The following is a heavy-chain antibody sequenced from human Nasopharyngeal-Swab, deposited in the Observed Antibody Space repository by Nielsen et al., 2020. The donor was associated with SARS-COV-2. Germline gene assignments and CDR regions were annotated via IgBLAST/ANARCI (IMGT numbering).Heavy chain of an antibody. D-gene: IGHD2-21*02. CDR1: GFTFSSYW. CDR3: TRGCGGDCHGIDY. J-gene: IGHJ4*02. V-gene: IGHV3-74*01. Sequence: GESLKISCAASGFTFSSYWIHWVRQAPGKGLVWASRLYTDGITANYADSVKGRFTISRDNANNTVYLQMNSLRAEDTAVYYCTRGCGGDCHGIDYWGRGTLVTVSS. CDR2: LYTDGITA.